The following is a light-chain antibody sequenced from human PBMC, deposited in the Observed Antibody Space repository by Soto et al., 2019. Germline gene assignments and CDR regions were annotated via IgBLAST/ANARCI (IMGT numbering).Light chain of an antibody. Sequence: EIVMTQSPASLSVSPGERATVSCRASQSVSRTLAWYQQKPGQAPRLLIYGASTRATGIPARFSGRGSGTDFTLTISSLQSEDFAVYYCQQYDSWRYTFGQGTRLEIK. CDR1: QSVSRT. V-gene: IGKV3-15*01. J-gene: IGKJ5*01. CDR2: GAS. CDR3: QQYDSWRYT.